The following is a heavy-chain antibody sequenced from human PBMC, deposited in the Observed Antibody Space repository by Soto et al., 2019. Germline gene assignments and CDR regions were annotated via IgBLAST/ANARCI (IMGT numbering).Heavy chain of an antibody. J-gene: IGHJ4*02. D-gene: IGHD3-16*01. CDR3: ARFTGTTPAYTFEY. CDR1: GGSISSYY. CDR2: IYYSGNT. V-gene: IGHV4-59*01. Sequence: PSETLSLTCTVSGGSISSYYWSCIRQPPGKGLEWIGYIYYSGNTNYNPSLKSRVTISVDRSKNQFSLKLSSVTAADTAVYYCARFTGTTPAYTFEYSGQGTLVTVSS.